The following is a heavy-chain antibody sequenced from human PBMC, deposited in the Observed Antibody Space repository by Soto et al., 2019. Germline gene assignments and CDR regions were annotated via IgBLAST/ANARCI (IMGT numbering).Heavy chain of an antibody. Sequence: QVQLQEAGPGLVKPSQPLSLTCTVSGGSISSGDYHWSWIRQTPGKGLEWIGYIYYSGRTYYNPSLKSRVTISVDTSKNQFSLKPSSVTAVDAAGYYGARRGGDWLLHWGQGALVTVSS. J-gene: IGHJ4*02. CDR3: ARRGGDWLLH. CDR1: GGSISSGDYH. CDR2: IYYSGRT. D-gene: IGHD3-3*01. V-gene: IGHV4-30-4*08.